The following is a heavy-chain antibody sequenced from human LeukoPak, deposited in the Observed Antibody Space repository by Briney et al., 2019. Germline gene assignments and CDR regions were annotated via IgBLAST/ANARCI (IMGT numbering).Heavy chain of an antibody. D-gene: IGHD5/OR15-5a*01. CDR1: GGSISIDYY. Sequence: PSETLSLTCTVSGGSISIDYYWGWIRQTPGKGPGLEWIGYIFYSGNTNYNASLRSRATISVDTSKNEFSLQLISVTAADTAIYFCARGRSNAFDVWGPGTVVTVSS. J-gene: IGHJ3*01. CDR2: IFYSGNT. CDR3: ARGRSNAFDV. V-gene: IGHV4-30-4*01.